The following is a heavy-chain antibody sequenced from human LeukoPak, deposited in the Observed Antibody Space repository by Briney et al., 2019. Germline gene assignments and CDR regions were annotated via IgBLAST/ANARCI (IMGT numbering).Heavy chain of an antibody. J-gene: IGHJ4*02. V-gene: IGHV3-53*01. CDR3: ARDYSGYPLDY. D-gene: IGHD5-12*01. Sequence: GGSLRLSCVASGFIVSNNYMSWVRQAPGKGLEWVSVILTAGKTYYADSVKGRFTISRDHSKNTLYLQLNSLRAEDTAVYYCARDYSGYPLDYWGQGTLVTVSS. CDR2: ILTAGKT. CDR1: GFIVSNNY.